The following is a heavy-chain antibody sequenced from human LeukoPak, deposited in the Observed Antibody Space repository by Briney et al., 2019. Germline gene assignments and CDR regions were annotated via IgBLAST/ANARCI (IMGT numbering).Heavy chain of an antibody. D-gene: IGHD1-26*01. J-gene: IGHJ4*02. Sequence: GGSLRLSCAASGFTFSSYGMHWVRQAPGKGLEWVAVIWYDGSNKYYADSVKGRFTISRDNPKNALYLQMNSLRAEDTAVYYCASGSYYAFNYWGQGTLVTVSS. CDR3: ASGSYYAFNY. CDR1: GFTFSSYG. CDR2: IWYDGSNK. V-gene: IGHV3-33*01.